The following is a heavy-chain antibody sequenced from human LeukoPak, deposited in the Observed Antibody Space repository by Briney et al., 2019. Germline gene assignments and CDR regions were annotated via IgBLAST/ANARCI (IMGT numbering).Heavy chain of an antibody. J-gene: IGHJ3*02. Sequence: SETLSLTCTVSDGSISSSRYYWGWTRQPPEKGLEWIGNIYYSGSTNYNPSLKSRVTISVDTSKNQFSLKLSSVTAADTAVYYCARARYAFDIWGQGTMVTVSS. CDR3: ARARYAFDI. CDR2: IYYSGST. CDR1: DGSISSSRYY. V-gene: IGHV4-39*07.